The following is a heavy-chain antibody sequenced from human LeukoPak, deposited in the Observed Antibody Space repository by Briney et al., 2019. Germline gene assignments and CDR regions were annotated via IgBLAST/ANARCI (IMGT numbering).Heavy chain of an antibody. CDR2: MNPKSGNT. CDR3: AGLYQWGGHWFDP. CDR1: RYTFVSYD. Sequence: ASVKVSCKASRYTFVSYDINWVRQATGQGLEWMGWMNPKSGNTGHAQKFQGRVTITRNTSISTAYMELSSLRSEDTAVYYCAGLYQWGGHWFDPWGQGILVTVSS. V-gene: IGHV1-8*03. D-gene: IGHD6-19*01. J-gene: IGHJ5*02.